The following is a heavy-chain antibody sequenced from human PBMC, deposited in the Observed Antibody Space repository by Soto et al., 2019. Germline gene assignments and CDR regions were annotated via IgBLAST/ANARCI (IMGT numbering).Heavy chain of an antibody. D-gene: IGHD6-13*01. CDR1: VYTFTSWD. J-gene: IGHJ5*01. Sequence: QVQLVQSGAEVKKPGASVKVSCKASVYTFTSWDVYWVRQAAGQGLEWMGYKNPRSGNTVYEQKFQGRVTMTRDTSISTAYMELSSLTSDDTAVYYCTASSWTGAGLDSWGQGTPVTVSS. CDR2: KNPRSGNT. V-gene: IGHV1-8*01. CDR3: TASSWTGAGLDS.